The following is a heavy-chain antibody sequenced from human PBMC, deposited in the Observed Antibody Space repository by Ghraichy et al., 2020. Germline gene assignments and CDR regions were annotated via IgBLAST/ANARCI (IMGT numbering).Heavy chain of an antibody. CDR2: INHSGST. D-gene: IGHD3-3*01. CDR3: ARGRTIFGARKEGRYFDL. J-gene: IGHJ2*01. Sequence: SETLSLTCAVYGGSFSGYYWSWIRQPPGKGLEWIGEINHSGSTNYNPSLKSRVTISVDTSKNQFSLKLSSVTAADTAVYYCARGRTIFGARKEGRYFDLWGRGTLVTVSS. V-gene: IGHV4-34*01. CDR1: GGSFSGYY.